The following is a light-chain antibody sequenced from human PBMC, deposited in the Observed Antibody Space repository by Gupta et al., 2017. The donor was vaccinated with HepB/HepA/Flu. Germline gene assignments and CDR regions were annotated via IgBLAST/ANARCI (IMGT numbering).Light chain of an antibody. V-gene: IGLV4-69*01. CDR1: SRHIHYD. Sequence: QLVLTQSPSASASLGASVKLTCTLSSRHIHYDIAWLQQQPEKGPRFLMKLNSDGGHNRGDGIPDRFSGSSSGAERYLTSSSLQSEDDADYYCQTWGTGIVVFGGGTKLTVL. CDR3: QTWGTGIVV. CDR2: LNSDGGH. J-gene: IGLJ2*01.